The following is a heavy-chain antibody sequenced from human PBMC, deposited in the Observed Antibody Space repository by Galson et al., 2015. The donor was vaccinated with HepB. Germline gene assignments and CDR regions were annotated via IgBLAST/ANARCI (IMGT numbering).Heavy chain of an antibody. Sequence: SLRLSCAASGFTFDDYAMHWVRQAPGKGLEWVSGISWNGGSIGYADSVKGRFTISRDNAKNSLYLQMNSLRAEDTALYYCAKDTAHIAAAFDIWGQGTMVTVSS. CDR1: GFTFDDYA. D-gene: IGHD6-13*01. J-gene: IGHJ3*02. CDR3: AKDTAHIAAAFDI. V-gene: IGHV3-9*01. CDR2: ISWNGGSI.